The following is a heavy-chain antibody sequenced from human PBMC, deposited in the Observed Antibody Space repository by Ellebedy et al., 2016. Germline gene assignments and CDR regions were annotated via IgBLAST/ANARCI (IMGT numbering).Heavy chain of an antibody. D-gene: IGHD2-8*01. J-gene: IGHJ3*01. CDR3: VTRHNGAFDF. V-gene: IGHV3-53*01. CDR2: LYGGGAS. Sequence: GGSLRLXXAASGFSVSSNDMSWVRQAPGKGLELVSLLYGGGASYYAGSVKGRFTISTDNSKKTLYLQMSGLGAEDTAVYYCVTRHNGAFDFWGQGTMVTVSS. CDR1: GFSVSSND.